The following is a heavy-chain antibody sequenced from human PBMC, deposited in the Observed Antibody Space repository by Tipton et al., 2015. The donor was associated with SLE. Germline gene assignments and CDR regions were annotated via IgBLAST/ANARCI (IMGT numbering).Heavy chain of an antibody. D-gene: IGHD4-17*01. Sequence: TLSLTCTVSGGSINSGGYYWSWIRQHPGKGLEWIGYIYYSGSTYYNPSLKSRVTISVDTSKNQFSLKLSSVTAADTAVYYCARDRVTTQSVWGQGTLVTVSS. J-gene: IGHJ4*02. CDR2: IYYSGST. V-gene: IGHV4-31*03. CDR3: ARDRVTTQSV. CDR1: GGSINSGGYY.